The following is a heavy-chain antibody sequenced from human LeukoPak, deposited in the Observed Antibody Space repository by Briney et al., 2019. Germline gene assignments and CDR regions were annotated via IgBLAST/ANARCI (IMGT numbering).Heavy chain of an antibody. CDR2: LFHSGNT. Sequence: PSETLSLTCTVSGDSISNGFYYWAWIRQPPEKGLEWIGSLFHSGNTYYNPSLQSRVSISVDTSKNQFSLKLTSVTAADTAVYYCARTRHITVAGHFDYWGRGTLVIVSS. D-gene: IGHD6-19*01. CDR3: ARTRHITVAGHFDY. V-gene: IGHV4-39*01. J-gene: IGHJ4*02. CDR1: GDSISNGFYY.